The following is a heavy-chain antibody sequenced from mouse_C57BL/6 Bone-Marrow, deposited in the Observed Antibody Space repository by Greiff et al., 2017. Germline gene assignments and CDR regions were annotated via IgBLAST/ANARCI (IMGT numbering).Heavy chain of an antibody. J-gene: IGHJ3*01. CDR3: AREAVFITTVGRFAY. V-gene: IGHV1-54*01. CDR2: INAGSGGT. Sequence: VQLQQSGAELVRPGTSVKVSCKASGYAFTNYLIEWVNQRPGQGLVWIGVINAGSGGTNYNEKLKGRATLTANKSASPAYLQLSSLNSEDTAVYFCAREAVFITTVGRFAYWGEGTLVTVPA. D-gene: IGHD1-1*01. CDR1: GYAFTNYL.